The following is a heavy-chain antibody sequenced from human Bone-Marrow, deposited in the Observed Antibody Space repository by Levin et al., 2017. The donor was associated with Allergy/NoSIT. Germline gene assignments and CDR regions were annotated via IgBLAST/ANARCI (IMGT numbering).Heavy chain of an antibody. CDR3: AKDPARGYYDSSGYSGDH. J-gene: IGHJ4*02. V-gene: IGHV3-48*02. CDR2: ITSSGDST. D-gene: IGHD3-22*01. Sequence: PGGSLRLSCVASGFTFRHYTMNWVRQAPGKGLEWVSCITSSGDSTYYADSVKGRFTISRDNAKNSLYLQLNRLRDEDTAMYYCAKDPARGYYDSSGYSGDHWGQGTLVTVSS. CDR1: GFTFRHYT.